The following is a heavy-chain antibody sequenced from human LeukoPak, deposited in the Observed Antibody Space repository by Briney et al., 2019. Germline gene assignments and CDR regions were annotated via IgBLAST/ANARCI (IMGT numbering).Heavy chain of an antibody. D-gene: IGHD4-17*01. CDR2: IFHSGST. Sequence: PSETLSLTCAVSGGSISSSNWWSWVRQPPGKGLEWIGEIFHSGSTNYNPSLQSRVTISVDESKNQFSLKLSPVTAADTAVYYCARNQMTTVTGFYYYGMDVWGKGTTVTVSS. CDR3: ARNQMTTVTGFYYYGMDV. V-gene: IGHV4-4*02. J-gene: IGHJ6*04. CDR1: GGSISSSNW.